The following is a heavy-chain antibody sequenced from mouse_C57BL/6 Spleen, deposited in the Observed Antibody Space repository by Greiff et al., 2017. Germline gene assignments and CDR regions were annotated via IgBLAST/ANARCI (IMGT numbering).Heavy chain of an antibody. Sequence: QVQLKQSDAELVKPGASVKISCKVSGYTFTDHTIHWMKQRPEQGLEWIGYIYPRDGSTKYNEKFKGKATLTAAKSSSTAYMQLNSLTSEDSAVYFCARGSLYYYGSTPYFDYWGQGTTLTVSS. CDR1: GYTFTDHT. V-gene: IGHV1-78*01. CDR2: IYPRDGST. CDR3: ARGSLYYYGSTPYFDY. D-gene: IGHD1-1*01. J-gene: IGHJ2*01.